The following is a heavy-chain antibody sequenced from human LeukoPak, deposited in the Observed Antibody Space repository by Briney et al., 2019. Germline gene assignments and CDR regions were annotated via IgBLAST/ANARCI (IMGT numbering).Heavy chain of an antibody. CDR3: AGDLEVVAATGLWFDP. V-gene: IGHV1-2*02. J-gene: IGHJ5*02. Sequence: VKVSCKASGYTFTGYYMHWVRQAPGQGLEWMGWINPNSGGTNYAQKFQGRVTMTRDTSISTAYMELSRLRSDDTAVYYCAGDLEVVAATGLWFDPWGQGTLVTVSS. CDR2: INPNSGGT. D-gene: IGHD2-15*01. CDR1: GYTFTGYY.